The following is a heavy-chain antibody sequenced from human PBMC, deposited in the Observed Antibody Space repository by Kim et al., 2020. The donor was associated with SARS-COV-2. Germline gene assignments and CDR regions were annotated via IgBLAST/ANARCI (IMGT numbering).Heavy chain of an antibody. J-gene: IGHJ4*02. V-gene: IGHV4-34*01. CDR3: ARARRKRWIQLWFGGPFDY. CDR1: GGSFSGYY. Sequence: SETLSLTCAVYGGSFSGYYWSWIRQPPGKGLEWIGEINHSGSTNYNPSLKSRVTISVDTSKNQFSLKLSSVTAADTAVYYCARARRKRWIQLWFGGPFDYWGQGTLVTVSS. D-gene: IGHD5-18*01. CDR2: INHSGST.